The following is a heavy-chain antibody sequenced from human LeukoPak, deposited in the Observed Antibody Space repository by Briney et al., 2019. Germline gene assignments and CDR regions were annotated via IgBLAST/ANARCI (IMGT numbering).Heavy chain of an antibody. V-gene: IGHV4-59*01. D-gene: IGHD1-26*01. CDR1: GGSISSYY. J-gene: IGHJ3*02. Sequence: PSETLSLTCTVSGGSISSYYWSWIRQPPGKGLEWIGNIYDSGSTNYNPSLKSRVTISVDTSKNQCSLKLSSVTAADTAVYYCARQRVVGAALLGFDIWGQGTMVTVSS. CDR2: IYDSGST. CDR3: ARQRVVGAALLGFDI.